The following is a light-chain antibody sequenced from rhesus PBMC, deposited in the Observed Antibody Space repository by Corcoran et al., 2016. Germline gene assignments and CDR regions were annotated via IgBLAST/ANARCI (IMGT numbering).Light chain of an antibody. CDR2: KAS. Sequence: DIQMTQSPSSLSASVGDTVTITCRASQGISSWLAWYQQKPGKAPKLLIYKASSLQSGVPSRFSGSGSGTDFTLTISSLQSEDFATYFCQQYNSRPWTFGQGTKVEIK. CDR1: QGISSW. CDR3: QQYNSRPWT. V-gene: IGKV1-22*01. J-gene: IGKJ1*01.